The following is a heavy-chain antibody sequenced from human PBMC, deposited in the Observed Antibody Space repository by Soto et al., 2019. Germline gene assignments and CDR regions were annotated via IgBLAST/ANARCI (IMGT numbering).Heavy chain of an antibody. CDR3: ASRGEDSYGSEGFDY. J-gene: IGHJ4*02. CDR2: IIPIFGTA. D-gene: IGHD5-18*01. CDR1: GGTFSSYA. Sequence: QVQLVQSGAEVKKPGSSVKVSCKASGGTFSSYAISWVRQAPGQGLEWMGGIIPIFGTANYAQKFQGRVTIXXDXSXXTAYMELSSLRSEDTAVYYCASRGEDSYGSEGFDYWGQGTLVTVSS. V-gene: IGHV1-69*12.